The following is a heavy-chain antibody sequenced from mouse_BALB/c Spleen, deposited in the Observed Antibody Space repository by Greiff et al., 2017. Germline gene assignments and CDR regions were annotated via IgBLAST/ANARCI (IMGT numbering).Heavy chain of an antibody. V-gene: IGHV4-1*02. CDR1: GFDFSRYW. CDR3: ARWGFDRYGPMDY. CDR2: INPDSSTI. Sequence: EVQVVESGGGLVQPGGSLKLSCAASGFDFSRYWMSWVRQAPGKGLEWIGEINPDSSTINYTPSLKDKFIISRDNAKNTLYLQMSKVRSEDTALYYCARWGFDRYGPMDYWGQGTSVTVSS. D-gene: IGHD2-14*01. J-gene: IGHJ4*01.